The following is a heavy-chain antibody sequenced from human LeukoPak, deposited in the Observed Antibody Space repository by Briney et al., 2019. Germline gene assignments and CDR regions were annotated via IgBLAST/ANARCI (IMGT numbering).Heavy chain of an antibody. J-gene: IGHJ4*02. Sequence: GASLRISSKGAGSRFTSYWISGGRQMPGKGLEWIGRIDPRHSYTKYSPSFQGHVSISADKSISTAYLQWSSLKASDTATYYCARLESSGYYVYWGQGTLVTVSS. CDR3: ARLESSGYYVY. CDR2: IDPRHSYT. CDR1: GSRFTSYW. V-gene: IGHV5-10-1*01. D-gene: IGHD3-22*01.